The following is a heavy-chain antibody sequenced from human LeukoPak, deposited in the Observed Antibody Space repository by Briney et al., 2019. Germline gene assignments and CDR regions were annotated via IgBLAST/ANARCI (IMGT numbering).Heavy chain of an antibody. CDR1: GGSISTYY. CDR3: ARTYSTSLVFDY. D-gene: IGHD6-6*01. CDR2: FSYSGST. Sequence: SETLSLTCTVSGGSISTYYWNWIRQPPGKGLEWIGYFSYSGSTNHNPSLKSRVTISGDTSKNQFSLKLSSVTAADTAFYYCARTYSTSLVFDYWGQGILVTVSS. V-gene: IGHV4-59*01. J-gene: IGHJ4*02.